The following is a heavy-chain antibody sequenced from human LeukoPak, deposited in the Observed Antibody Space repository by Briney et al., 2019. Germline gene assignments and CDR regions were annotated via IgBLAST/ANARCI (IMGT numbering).Heavy chain of an antibody. CDR2: ISSDNT. V-gene: IGHV3-53*01. J-gene: IGHJ4*02. D-gene: IGHD4/OR15-4a*01. CDR1: GFTVSSNS. CDR3: ARRAGAYSHPYDY. Sequence: PGRSLRPSCTVSGFTVSSNSISWVRQAPRKGLEWVSFISSDNTHHSATVQGRFTISSHNSKHTLYLQINSLRGEDTAVYYCARRAGAYSHPYDYWGQGTLVTVSS.